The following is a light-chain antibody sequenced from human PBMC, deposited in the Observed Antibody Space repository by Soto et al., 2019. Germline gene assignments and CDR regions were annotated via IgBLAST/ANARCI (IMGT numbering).Light chain of an antibody. V-gene: IGLV2-14*01. CDR1: SRDIGAYNL. CDR2: EVR. CDR3: STYTARSTLV. Sequence: QSVLTQPASVSGSPGQSITISCSGTSRDIGAYNLVSWYQQPPGKAPKLLIYEVRNRPSGISYRFSGSKSGTTASLTISSLLPEDEADYDCSTYTARSTLVFGGGTKLTVL. J-gene: IGLJ2*01.